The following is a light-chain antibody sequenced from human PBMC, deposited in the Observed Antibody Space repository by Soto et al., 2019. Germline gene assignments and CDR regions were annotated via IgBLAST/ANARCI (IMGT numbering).Light chain of an antibody. V-gene: IGKV3D-11*01. CDR1: QDVGQD. Sequence: VLTQSPVTLSLSPGERATLSCRASQDVGQDVDWYQVRGDQAPRVLISGAFKKDTGIPDRINGGGSGADFSLPINSLESGDSAVYFCQQGGNWPVTFGQGTRVEIK. J-gene: IGKJ5*01. CDR3: QQGGNWPVT. CDR2: GAF.